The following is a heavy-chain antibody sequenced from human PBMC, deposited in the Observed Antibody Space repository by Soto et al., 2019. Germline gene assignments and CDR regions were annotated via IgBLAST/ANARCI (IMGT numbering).Heavy chain of an antibody. Sequence: EVQLLESGGGLEQPGGSLRLSCAASGFTFSSYAMNWVRQAPGKGLEWVSVISGSGDSTYYADSVKGRFTISRDNSKNTRDLQMNSLRAEDTAVYYCARRGSGSYYDYWGQGTLVTVSS. D-gene: IGHD1-26*01. V-gene: IGHV3-23*01. CDR2: ISGSGDST. J-gene: IGHJ4*02. CDR3: ARRGSGSYYDY. CDR1: GFTFSSYA.